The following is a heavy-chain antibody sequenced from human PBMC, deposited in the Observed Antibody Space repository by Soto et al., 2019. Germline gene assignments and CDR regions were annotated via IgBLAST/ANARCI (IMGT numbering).Heavy chain of an antibody. CDR2: ISVYTGNT. J-gene: IGHJ6*02. CDR1: GYTFTSYG. V-gene: IGHV1-18*04. CDR3: ARDRCTTDRCYTHHFDV. D-gene: IGHD2-8*01. Sequence: QVQLVQSRGEVTKPGASVKVSCKSSGYTFTSYGVSWVRQAPGQGLEWLGWISVYTGNTKQAQKFQDRVTLTTEASTGTASLELRTLRSDDTAVYYCARDRCTTDRCYTHHFDVWGQGTTVTVSS.